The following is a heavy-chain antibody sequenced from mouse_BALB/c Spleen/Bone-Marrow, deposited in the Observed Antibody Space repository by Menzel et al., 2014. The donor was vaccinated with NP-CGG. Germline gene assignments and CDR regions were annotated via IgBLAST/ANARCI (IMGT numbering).Heavy chain of an antibody. V-gene: IGHV2-9*02. CDR2: IWAGGST. J-gene: IGHJ2*01. D-gene: IGHD2-14*01. CDR3: AREDFRYDSFDY. Sequence: VNVVESGPGLVAPSQSLSISCTVSGFSLISYGVHWVRQPPGKGPEWLGVIWAGGSTNYNSALMSRLSISKDNSKSQVFLKMNSLQTDDTAIYYCAREDFRYDSFDYWGQGTTLTVSS. CDR1: GFSLISYG.